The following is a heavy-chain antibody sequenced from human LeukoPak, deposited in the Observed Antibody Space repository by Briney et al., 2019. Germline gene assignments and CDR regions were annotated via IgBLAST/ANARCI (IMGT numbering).Heavy chain of an antibody. CDR1: GGTFSSYT. CDR3: ARGLTGYYDFWSGYYLDY. D-gene: IGHD3-3*01. J-gene: IGHJ4*02. V-gene: IGHV1-69*02. CDR2: IIPILGVP. Sequence: SVKVSCKASGGTFSSYTISWVRQAPGQGREWMGRIIPILGVPNYAQKFQGRVTITADKSTSTAYMELSSLRSEDTAVYCCARGLTGYYDFWSGYYLDYWGQGTLVTVSS.